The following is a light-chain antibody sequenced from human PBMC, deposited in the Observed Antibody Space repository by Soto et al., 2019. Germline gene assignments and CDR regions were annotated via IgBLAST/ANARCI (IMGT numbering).Light chain of an antibody. CDR3: QQYNSYPFT. J-gene: IGKJ3*01. CDR2: GAS. CDR1: QSISNY. Sequence: DIQMTQSPSSLSASVGDGVNITCRASQSISNYLNWYQQKPGKAPKLLIFGASSLQSGVPSRFSGSGSGTEFTLTISSLQPDDFATYYCQQYNSYPFTFGPGTKVDIK. V-gene: IGKV1-16*01.